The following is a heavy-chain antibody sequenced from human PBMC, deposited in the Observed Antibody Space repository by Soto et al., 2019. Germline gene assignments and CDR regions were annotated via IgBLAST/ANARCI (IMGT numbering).Heavy chain of an antibody. CDR3: ARHPTVTEYYFDY. V-gene: IGHV4-59*08. CDR2: MYYSGST. J-gene: IGHJ4*02. Sequence: SETLSLTCTVPSGSISSYYWSWIRQPPGKGLEWIGYMYYSGSTNYNPPLKSRVTMSVDTSKNQFSLKLSSVTAADTAVYYCARHPTVTEYYFDYWGQGTLVTVS. CDR1: SGSISSYY. D-gene: IGHD4-17*01.